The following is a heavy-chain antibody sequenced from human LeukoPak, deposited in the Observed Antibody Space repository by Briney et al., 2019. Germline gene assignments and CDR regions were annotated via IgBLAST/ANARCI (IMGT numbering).Heavy chain of an antibody. J-gene: IGHJ4*02. Sequence: SETLSLTCTVSGGSISDYFWSWIRQPPGKGLEWVGYVFYNGSTNHNPSLKSRVTISVDRSKNQFSLKLSSVTAADTAVYYCARDRVNYGGHGIDYWGQGTLVTVSS. D-gene: IGHD4-23*01. CDR1: GGSISDYF. CDR3: ARDRVNYGGHGIDY. V-gene: IGHV4-59*12. CDR2: VFYNGST.